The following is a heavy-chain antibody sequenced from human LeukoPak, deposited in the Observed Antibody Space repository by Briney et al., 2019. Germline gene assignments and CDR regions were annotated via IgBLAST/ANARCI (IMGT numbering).Heavy chain of an antibody. CDR3: AREGATDWYFHL. J-gene: IGHJ2*01. Sequence: PGGSLRLSYAASGFTFSSHWMHWVRQAPGKGLVWVSRINGDGSSTSYADSVKGRFTISRDNAKNTLYLQMSSLRAEDTAVYYCAREGATDWYFHLWGRGTLVTVSS. D-gene: IGHD5-12*01. CDR2: INGDGSST. CDR1: GFTFSSHW. V-gene: IGHV3-74*01.